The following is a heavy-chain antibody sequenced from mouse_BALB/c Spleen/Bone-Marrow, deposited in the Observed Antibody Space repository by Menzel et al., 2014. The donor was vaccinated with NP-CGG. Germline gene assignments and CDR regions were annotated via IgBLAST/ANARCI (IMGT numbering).Heavy chain of an antibody. J-gene: IGHJ2*01. CDR1: GYSITSDYA. CDR3: ARATYYGNFFDY. Sequence: ESGPGLVKPSQSLSLTWTVTGYSITSDYAWNWIRQFPGNKLEWMGYISYSGSTDYNPSLKSRISITRDTSKNQFFLQLNSVTTEDTATYYCARATYYGNFFDYWGQGTTLTVSS. V-gene: IGHV3-2*02. CDR2: ISYSGST. D-gene: IGHD2-10*01.